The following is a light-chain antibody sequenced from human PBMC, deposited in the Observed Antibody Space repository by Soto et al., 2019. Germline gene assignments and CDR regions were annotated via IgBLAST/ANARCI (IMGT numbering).Light chain of an antibody. CDR3: CSYAGSSTFL. CDR2: EVT. CDR1: SSDVGSYNL. Sequence: QSALTQPASVSGSPGQSITISCTGTSSDVGSYNLVSWYRQHPGKAPKLVIYEVTKRPSGVSNRFSGSKSGNTASLTISGLQAEDESDYYCCSYAGSSTFLFGGGTKVTVL. V-gene: IGLV2-23*02. J-gene: IGLJ3*02.